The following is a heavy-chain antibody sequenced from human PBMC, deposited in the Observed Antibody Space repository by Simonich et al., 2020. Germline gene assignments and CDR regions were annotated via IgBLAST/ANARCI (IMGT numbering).Heavy chain of an antibody. D-gene: IGHD3-10*01. CDR1: GFTFSGYW. Sequence: EVQLVESGGGLVQPGGSLRLSCAASGFTFSGYWMSWVRQAPGKGMEGVAKKKQDGSEKYYVDSVKGRFTISRDNAKNSLYLQMNSLRAEDTAVYYCARDREVYGSGSYYNYWGQGTLVTVSS. CDR3: ARDREVYGSGSYYNY. CDR2: KKQDGSEK. J-gene: IGHJ4*02. V-gene: IGHV3-7*01.